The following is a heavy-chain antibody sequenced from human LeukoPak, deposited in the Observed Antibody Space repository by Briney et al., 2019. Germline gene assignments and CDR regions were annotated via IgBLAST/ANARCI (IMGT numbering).Heavy chain of an antibody. CDR1: GGSFSGYC. J-gene: IGHJ6*02. CDR2: INHSGST. CDR3: ARGHNSGYPSYYYYYYGMDV. Sequence: SETLSLTCAVYGGSFSGYCWSWIRQPPGKGLEWIGEINHSGSTNYNPSLKSRVTISVDTSKNQFSLKLSSVTAADTAVYYCARGHNSGYPSYYYYYYGMDVWGQGTTVTVSS. D-gene: IGHD3-22*01. V-gene: IGHV4-34*01.